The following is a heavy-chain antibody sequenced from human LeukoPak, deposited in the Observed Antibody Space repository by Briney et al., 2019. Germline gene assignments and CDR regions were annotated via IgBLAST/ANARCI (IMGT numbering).Heavy chain of an antibody. V-gene: IGHV3-7*05. D-gene: IGHD3-3*01. CDR2: IKQDGSEK. CDR1: GFTFSSYW. J-gene: IGHJ5*02. CDR3: ARDRRFLAWSHPGWFDP. Sequence: GGSLRLSCAASGFTFSSYWMSWVRQAPGKGLEWVANIKQDGSEKYYVDSVKGRFTISRDNAKNSLYLQMNSLRAEGTAVYYCARDRRFLAWSHPGWFDPWGQGTLVTVSS.